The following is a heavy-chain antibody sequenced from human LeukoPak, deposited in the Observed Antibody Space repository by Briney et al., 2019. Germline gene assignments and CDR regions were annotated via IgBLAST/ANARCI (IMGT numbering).Heavy chain of an antibody. J-gene: IGHJ4*02. Sequence: GGSLRLSCAASGFTFSSYWMSWVRQAPGKGLEWVANIKQDGSEKYYVDSVKGRFTISRDNAENSLYLQMNSLRAEDTAVFYCARDNPRCCGVVPANIDDYWGQGTLVTVSS. V-gene: IGHV3-7*01. CDR3: ARDNPRCCGVVPANIDDY. D-gene: IGHD2-15*01. CDR2: IKQDGSEK. CDR1: GFTFSSYW.